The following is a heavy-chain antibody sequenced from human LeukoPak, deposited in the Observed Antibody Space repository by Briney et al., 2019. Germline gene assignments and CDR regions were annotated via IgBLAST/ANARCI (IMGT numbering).Heavy chain of an antibody. CDR2: IKSKTDGGTT. D-gene: IGHD3-22*01. CDR1: GFTFSNAR. V-gene: IGHV3-15*01. CDR3: TTVHSYYDSSGSDY. Sequence: GGSLRLSCAASGFTFSNARMSWVRQAPGKGLEWVGRIKSKTDGGTTDYAAPVKGRFTISRDDSKNTLYLQMNSLKTEDTAVYYCTTVHSYYDSSGSDYWGQGTLVTVSS. J-gene: IGHJ4*02.